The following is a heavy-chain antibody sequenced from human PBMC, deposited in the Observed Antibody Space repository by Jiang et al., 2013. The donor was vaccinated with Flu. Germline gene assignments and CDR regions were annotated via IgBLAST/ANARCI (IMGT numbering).Heavy chain of an antibody. CDR3: ARHAYRGYNFFDS. CDR2: VNPGDSYA. D-gene: IGHD5-12*01. V-gene: IGHV5-10-1*03. CDR1: GYSFTNYW. J-gene: IGHJ4*02. Sequence: QLVESGTEVKKPGESLRISCKASGYSFTNYWITWVRQMSGKGLEWMVTVNPGDSYAKYNPSFQGHVIVSADESTSSAHLQWSSLKASDTAFYYCARHAYRGYNFFDSWGQGTLVTVSS.